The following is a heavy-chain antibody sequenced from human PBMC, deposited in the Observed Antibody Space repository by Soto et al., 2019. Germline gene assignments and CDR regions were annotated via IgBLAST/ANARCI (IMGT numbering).Heavy chain of an antibody. CDR2: IYYSGST. J-gene: IGHJ5*02. V-gene: IGHV4-59*01. CDR1: GGSISSYY. D-gene: IGHD6-13*01. CDR3: ARGAISSWHGWFDL. Sequence: PSETLSLTCTVSGGSISSYYWSWIRQPPGKGLEWIGYIYYSGSTNYNPSLKSRVTISVDTSKNQFSLKLSSVTAADTAVYYCARGAISSWHGWFDLWGQGTLVTVSS.